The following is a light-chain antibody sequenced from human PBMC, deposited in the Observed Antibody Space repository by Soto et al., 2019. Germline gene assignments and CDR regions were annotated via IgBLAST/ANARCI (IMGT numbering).Light chain of an antibody. J-gene: IGKJ2*01. Sequence: EVVMTQSPATLSVSPGDRATLSCRASQSVDTNVAWYQQKPGQAPRLLVHGASTRATGVPARFTGIGSGTDFTLTISGLQSDDFAVYYCQQYYNWPPYTFGQGTKLQSK. V-gene: IGKV3-15*01. CDR3: QQYYNWPPYT. CDR1: QSVDTN. CDR2: GAS.